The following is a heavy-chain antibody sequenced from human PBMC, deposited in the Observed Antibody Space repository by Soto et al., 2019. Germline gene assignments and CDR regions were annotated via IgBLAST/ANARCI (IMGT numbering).Heavy chain of an antibody. CDR1: GFTFSNAW. D-gene: IGHD3-22*01. CDR3: TTDSHFTMILVRFDF. CDR2: IKTKTDGGTT. V-gene: IGHV3-15*07. Sequence: GGSLRLSCAASGFTFSNAWMNWVRQAPGKGLEWVGRIKTKTDGGTTDYTAPVKGRFAISRDDSKNLVYLQMYSLKAEDTAVYYCTTDSHFTMILVRFDFWGLGTLVTVSS. J-gene: IGHJ4*01.